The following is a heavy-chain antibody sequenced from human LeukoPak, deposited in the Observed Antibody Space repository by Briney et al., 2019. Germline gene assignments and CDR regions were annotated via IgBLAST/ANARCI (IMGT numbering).Heavy chain of an antibody. Sequence: ASVKVSCKASGYTFTGYYMHWVRQAPGQGLEWMGWINPNSGGTNYAQKFQGRVTMTRDTSISTAYMELSRLRSDDTAVYYCARDLGSSAPQTIYYYYYYMDVWGKGTTVTVSS. J-gene: IGHJ6*03. V-gene: IGHV1-2*02. CDR3: ARDLGSSAPQTIYYYYYYMDV. CDR1: GYTFTGYY. CDR2: INPNSGGT. D-gene: IGHD6-6*01.